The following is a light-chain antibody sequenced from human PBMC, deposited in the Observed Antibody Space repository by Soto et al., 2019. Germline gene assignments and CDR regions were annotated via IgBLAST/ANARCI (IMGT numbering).Light chain of an antibody. Sequence: EIVLTQSPGTLSLSPVEGATLSCRASQSINSFLAWYQQRRGQAPRLLIHGASNRATGIPDRFSGSGSGPDFTLTISRLEPEDFAVYYCQQYGGSPRTFGQGTKVDI. CDR2: GAS. V-gene: IGKV3-20*01. J-gene: IGKJ1*01. CDR1: QSINSF. CDR3: QQYGGSPRT.